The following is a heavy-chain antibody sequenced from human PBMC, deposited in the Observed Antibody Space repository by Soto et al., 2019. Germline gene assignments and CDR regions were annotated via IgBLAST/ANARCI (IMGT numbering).Heavy chain of an antibody. V-gene: IGHV3-33*01. CDR3: ARDTTYYYYGMDV. CDR2: IWYDGSNK. D-gene: IGHD1-26*01. J-gene: IGHJ6*02. CDR1: GFTFSSYG. Sequence: TGGSLRLSCAASGFTFSSYGMHWVRQAPGKGLEWVAVIWYDGSNKYYADSVKGRFTISRDNSKNTLYLQMNSLRAEDTAVYYCARDTTYYYYGMDVWGQGTTVTVSS.